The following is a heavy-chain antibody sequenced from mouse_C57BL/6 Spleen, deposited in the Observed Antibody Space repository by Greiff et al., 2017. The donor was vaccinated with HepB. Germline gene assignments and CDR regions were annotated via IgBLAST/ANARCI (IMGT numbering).Heavy chain of an antibody. V-gene: IGHV2-6-1*01. CDR3: ARHPHYYGSSYAMDE. D-gene: IGHD1-1*01. Sequence: VKLVESGPGLVAPSQSLSITCTVSGFSLTSYGVHWVRQPPGKGLEWLVVIWSDGSTTYNSALKPRLSISKDNSKSQVFLKMNSLQTDDTAMYYCARHPHYYGSSYAMDEWGQGTSVTVS. J-gene: IGHJ4*01. CDR2: IWSDGST. CDR1: GFSLTSYG.